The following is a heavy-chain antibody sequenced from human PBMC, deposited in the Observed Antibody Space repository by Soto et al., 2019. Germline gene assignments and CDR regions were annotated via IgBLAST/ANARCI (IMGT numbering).Heavy chain of an antibody. CDR2: IYYSGST. CDR1: GGSISSGDYY. V-gene: IGHV4-30-4*01. Sequence: PSETLSLTCTVSGGSISSGDYYWSWLRQAPGKGREWIGYIYYSGSTYYNPSLKSRVTISVDTSKNQFSLKLSSVTAADTAVYYCARVGFGELLAHGMDVWGQGTTVTVSS. D-gene: IGHD3-10*01. J-gene: IGHJ6*02. CDR3: ARVGFGELLAHGMDV.